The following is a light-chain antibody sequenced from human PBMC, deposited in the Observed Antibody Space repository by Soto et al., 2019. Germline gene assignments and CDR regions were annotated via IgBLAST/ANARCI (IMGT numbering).Light chain of an antibody. CDR1: STDVGSYNL. J-gene: IGLJ2*01. CDR2: EDN. V-gene: IGLV2-23*01. Sequence: QSALTQPASVSGSPGQSITISCTGTSTDVGSYNLVSWYQQHPGKAPKLMISEDNKRPSGVSNRFSGSKSGNTASLTISGLQAEDEADYYCCSNAGSSTVVFGGGTKLTVL. CDR3: CSNAGSSTVV.